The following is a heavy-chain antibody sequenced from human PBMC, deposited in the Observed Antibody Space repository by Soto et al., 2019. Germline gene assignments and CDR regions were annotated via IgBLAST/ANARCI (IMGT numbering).Heavy chain of an antibody. CDR1: GFTFSSYG. V-gene: IGHV3-33*08. CDR2: IWYDGSNK. D-gene: IGHD2-2*01. Sequence: GGSLRLSCAASGFTFSSYGMHWVRQAPGKGLEWVAVIWYDGSNKYYADSVKGRFTISRDNSKNTLYLQMNSLRAEDTAVYYCARAQGLGYCSSTSCYSIDYWGQGTLVTVSS. CDR3: ARAQGLGYCSSTSCYSIDY. J-gene: IGHJ4*02.